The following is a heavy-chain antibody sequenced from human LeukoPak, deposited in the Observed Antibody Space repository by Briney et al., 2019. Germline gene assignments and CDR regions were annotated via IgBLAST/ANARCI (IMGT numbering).Heavy chain of an antibody. V-gene: IGHV4-4*02. D-gene: IGHD6-13*01. CDR2: IYHSAST. CDR1: GGSISSSNW. J-gene: IGHJ4*02. CDR3: ARVIAAAGTFDY. Sequence: PSETLSLTCAVSGGSISSSNWWSWVRQPPGKGLEWIGEIYHSASTNYNPSLKSRVTISVDKSKNQFSLKLSSVTAADTAVYYCARVIAAAGTFDYWGQGTLVTVSS.